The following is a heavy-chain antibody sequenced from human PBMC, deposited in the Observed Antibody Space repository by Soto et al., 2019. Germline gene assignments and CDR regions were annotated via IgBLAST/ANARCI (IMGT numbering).Heavy chain of an antibody. D-gene: IGHD3-10*01. V-gene: IGHV1-69*06. J-gene: IGHJ5*02. Sequence: SVKVSCKASGGTFSSYSISWVRQAPVQGLEWMGGIIPIFGTADYAQKFQGRVTITADKSTSTAYMELRSLRSEDTAVYYCAKGFSYGSGSYNWFDPWGQGTLVTVSS. CDR2: IIPIFGTA. CDR3: AKGFSYGSGSYNWFDP. CDR1: GGTFSSYS.